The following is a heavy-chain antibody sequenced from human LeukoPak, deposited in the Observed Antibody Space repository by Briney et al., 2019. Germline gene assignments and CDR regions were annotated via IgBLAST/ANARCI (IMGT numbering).Heavy chain of an antibody. CDR1: GYTFTGYY. J-gene: IGHJ4*02. CDR3: ARLHLVMAYCDY. V-gene: IGHV1-69*06. D-gene: IGHD5-24*01. Sequence: ASVKVSCKASGYTFTGYYMHWVRPAPGQGLEWMGGIIPIFGTPNYAQKFQGRVTITADKSTSTAYMELSSLRTEDTAVYYCARLHLVMAYCDYWGQGTLVTVSS. CDR2: IIPIFGTP.